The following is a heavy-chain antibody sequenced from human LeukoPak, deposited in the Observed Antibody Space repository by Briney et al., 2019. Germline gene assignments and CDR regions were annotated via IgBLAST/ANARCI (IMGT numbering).Heavy chain of an antibody. CDR2: INPSGDST. Sequence: ASVKVSCKASGGTFSSYAISWVRQAPGQGLEWMGIINPSGDSTNYAQKFQGRVTITRDTSTSTVYMELSSLRSEDTAVYYCARDNSRSDSGTSYWWFDPWGQGTLVTVSS. V-gene: IGHV1-46*01. D-gene: IGHD3-22*01. CDR3: ARDNSRSDSGTSYWWFDP. CDR1: GGTFSSYA. J-gene: IGHJ5*02.